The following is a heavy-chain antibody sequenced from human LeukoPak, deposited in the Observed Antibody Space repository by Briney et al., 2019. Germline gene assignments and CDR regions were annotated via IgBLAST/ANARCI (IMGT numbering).Heavy chain of an antibody. CDR1: GYIFSDHY. V-gene: IGHV3-7*01. D-gene: IGHD4-17*01. CDR3: ARDTTVTDHVYYGMDV. CDR2: IKQDGSEK. Sequence: GGSLRLSCAASGYIFSDHYIDWVRQAPGKGLEWVANIKQDGSEKYYVDSVKGRFTISRDNAKNSLYLRMNSLRAEDTAVYYCARDTTVTDHVYYGMDVWGQGTTVTVSS. J-gene: IGHJ6*02.